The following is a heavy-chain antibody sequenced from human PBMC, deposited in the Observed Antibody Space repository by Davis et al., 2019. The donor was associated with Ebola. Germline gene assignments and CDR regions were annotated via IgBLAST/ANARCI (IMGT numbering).Heavy chain of an antibody. CDR1: GYTFTSYY. J-gene: IGHJ6*02. V-gene: IGHV1-46*01. Sequence: AASVKVSCKASGYTFTSYYMHWVRQAPGQGLEWMGIINPSGGSTSYAQKFQGRVTMTRDTSTSTVYMELSSLRSEDTAVYYCARVHGDFPYYYYGMDVWGQGTTVTVSS. CDR2: INPSGGST. CDR3: ARVHGDFPYYYYGMDV. D-gene: IGHD4-17*01.